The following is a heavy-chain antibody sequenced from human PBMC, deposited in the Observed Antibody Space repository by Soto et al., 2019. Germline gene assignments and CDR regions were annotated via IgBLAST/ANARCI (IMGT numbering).Heavy chain of an antibody. CDR3: ARGPGSRGFDP. CDR2: INHSGST. J-gene: IGHJ5*02. V-gene: IGHV4-34*01. Sequence: SEMQCLTCAVCGGSFNGYYWSWIRQHPGKGLEWIGEINHSGSTNYNPSLKSRVTISVDTSKNQFSLKLSSVTAADTAVYYCARGPGSRGFDPWGQGTLVTVSS. CDR1: GGSFNGYY. D-gene: IGHD2-15*01.